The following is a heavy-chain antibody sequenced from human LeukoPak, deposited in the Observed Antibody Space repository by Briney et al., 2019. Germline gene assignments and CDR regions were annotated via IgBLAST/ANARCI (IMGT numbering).Heavy chain of an antibody. CDR3: ARVGNSGSYFSPFDY. CDR1: GFTFSSYA. V-gene: IGHV3-23*01. Sequence: GGSLRLSCAASGFTFSSYAMSWVRQAPGKGLEWVSAISGSGGSTYYADSVKGRFTISRDNAKNSLYLQMNSLRAEDTAVYYCARVGNSGSYFSPFDYWGQGTLVTVSS. CDR2: ISGSGGST. J-gene: IGHJ4*02. D-gene: IGHD1-26*01.